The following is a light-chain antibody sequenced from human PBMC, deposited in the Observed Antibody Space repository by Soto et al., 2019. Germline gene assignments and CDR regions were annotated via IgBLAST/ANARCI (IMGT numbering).Light chain of an antibody. CDR2: DTS. V-gene: IGKV3-15*01. CDR1: QGIGDT. CDR3: QPYNNWPLT. Sequence: MTLSQAVLYVSPRERVQSYCRASQGIGDTLAWCQHKPRQTPRLLIYDTSTRATGVPARFSGSRSGPEFTLPINSLQSEDFAIYYCQPYNNWPLTFGGGTKVDIK. J-gene: IGKJ4*01.